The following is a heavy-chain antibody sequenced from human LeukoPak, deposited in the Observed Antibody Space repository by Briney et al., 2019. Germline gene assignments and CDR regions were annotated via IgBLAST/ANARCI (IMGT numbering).Heavy chain of an antibody. J-gene: IGHJ4*02. D-gene: IGHD6-13*01. CDR3: ANRIAATGVVY. Sequence: GGSLRLSCAASGFTFTSYAMSWVRQAPGKGLEWVSAISDSGGSTYYADSVKGRFTISRDNSKNTLYLQMNSLRAEDTAVYYCANRIAATGVVYWGQGTLVTVSS. CDR1: GFTFTSYA. CDR2: ISDSGGST. V-gene: IGHV3-23*01.